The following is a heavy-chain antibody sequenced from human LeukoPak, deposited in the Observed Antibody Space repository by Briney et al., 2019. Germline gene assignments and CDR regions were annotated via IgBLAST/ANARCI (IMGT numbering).Heavy chain of an antibody. V-gene: IGHV3-7*01. CDR1: GFTFSNYW. Sequence: GGSLRLACEASGFTFSNYWMSWVRQAPGKGLEWVANIKQDGSEKYYVDSVKGRFTISRDNAKNSLYLQMNSLRAEDTAVYYCARDVYGSGSYYMDVWGKGTTVTISS. CDR3: ARDVYGSGSYYMDV. CDR2: IKQDGSEK. D-gene: IGHD3-10*01. J-gene: IGHJ6*03.